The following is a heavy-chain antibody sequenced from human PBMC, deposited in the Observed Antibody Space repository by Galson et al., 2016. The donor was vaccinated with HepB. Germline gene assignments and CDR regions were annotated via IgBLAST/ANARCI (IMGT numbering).Heavy chain of an antibody. D-gene: IGHD6-13*01. CDR1: GFDFDDYA. V-gene: IGHV3-9*01. J-gene: IGHJ2*01. CDR3: VKDIGSWEYLDL. CDR2: IGWNSGSI. Sequence: SLRLSCAASGFDFDDYAMHWVRQAPGKGLEWVSGIGWNSGSIGYGDSVKGRFTTSRDNAKNSLYLQMNGLRAEDTALYYGVKDIGSWEYLDLWDRGTLVTVSS.